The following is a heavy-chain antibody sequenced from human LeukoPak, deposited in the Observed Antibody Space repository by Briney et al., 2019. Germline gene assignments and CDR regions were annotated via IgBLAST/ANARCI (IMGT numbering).Heavy chain of an antibody. CDR3: ARSVNYYGSKGAFDI. J-gene: IGHJ3*02. V-gene: IGHV4-59*10. CDR2: IYTSGST. D-gene: IGHD3-10*01. Sequence: SETLSLTCAVYGGSFSGYYWSWIRQPAGKGLERIGRIYTSGSTNYNPSLKSRVTISVDTSKNQFSLKLSSVTAADAAVYYCARSVNYYGSKGAFDIWGQGTMVTVSS. CDR1: GGSFSGYY.